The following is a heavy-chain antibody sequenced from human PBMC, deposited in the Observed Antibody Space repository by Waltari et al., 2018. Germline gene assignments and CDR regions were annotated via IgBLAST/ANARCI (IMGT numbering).Heavy chain of an antibody. CDR1: GGTFSSYA. V-gene: IGHV1-69*05. CDR3: ARVLRFLEWDSTNYYYYYMDV. CDR2: IIPIFGTA. Sequence: QVQLVQSGAEVKKPGSSVKVSCKASGGTFSSYAISWVRQAPGQGLEWMGGIIPIFGTANYAQKFQGRVTITTDESTSTADMELSSLRSEDTAVYYCARVLRFLEWDSTNYYYYYMDVWGKGTTVTVSS. J-gene: IGHJ6*03. D-gene: IGHD3-3*01.